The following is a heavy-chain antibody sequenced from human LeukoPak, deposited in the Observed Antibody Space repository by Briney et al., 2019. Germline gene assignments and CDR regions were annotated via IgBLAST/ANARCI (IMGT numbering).Heavy chain of an antibody. J-gene: IGHJ5*02. CDR2: ISESGRT. D-gene: IGHD2-2*01. CDR3: AKGSTSWDGYKGGYDP. V-gene: IGHV3-23*01. CDR1: GFTFSTHV. Sequence: GGSLRLSCEASGFTFSTHVMNWVRRAPGKGLEWVSVISESGRTYYADSVKGRFTISRDNSKNTLYLQMNSLRVEDTAKYYCAKGSTSWDGYKGGYDPWGQGTQVTV.